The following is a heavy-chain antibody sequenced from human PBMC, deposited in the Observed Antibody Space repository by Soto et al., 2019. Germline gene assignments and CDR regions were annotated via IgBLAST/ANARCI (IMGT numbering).Heavy chain of an antibody. Sequence: PSETLSLTCTVSGGSISSGGYYWSWIRQHPGKGLEWIGYIYYSGSTYYNPSLKSRVTISVDTSKNQFSLKLSSVTAADTAVYYCARLVTILGVVIDYWGQGTLVTVSS. J-gene: IGHJ4*02. CDR3: ARLVTILGVVIDY. V-gene: IGHV4-31*03. CDR2: IYYSGST. CDR1: GGSISSGGYY. D-gene: IGHD3-3*01.